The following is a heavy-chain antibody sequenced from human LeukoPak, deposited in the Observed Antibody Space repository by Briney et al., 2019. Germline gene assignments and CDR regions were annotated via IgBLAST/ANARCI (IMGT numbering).Heavy chain of an antibody. V-gene: IGHV4-34*09. J-gene: IGHJ3*02. CDR3: ARDYGDYVGAFDI. D-gene: IGHD4-17*01. Sequence: PSETLSLTCAVYGGSFSGYYWSWIRQPPGKGLEWIGEINHSGSTYYNPSLKSRVTISVDTSKNQFSLKLSSVTVADTAVYYCARDYGDYVGAFDIWGQGTMVTVSS. CDR1: GGSFSGYY. CDR2: INHSGST.